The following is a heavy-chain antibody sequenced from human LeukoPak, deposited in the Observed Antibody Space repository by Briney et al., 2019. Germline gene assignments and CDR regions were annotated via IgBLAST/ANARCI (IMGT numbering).Heavy chain of an antibody. CDR1: GCTFNSYG. Sequence: PGKSLRLSCAASGCTFNSYGMHWVRQAPGKGLEWVAVIWSDGTEKYYADSVKGRFAISRDDSNKMVYLQMNSLRVEDTAVYYCAKDIERGFDYTNSLDYWGQGTLVTVSS. J-gene: IGHJ4*02. CDR2: IWSDGTEK. CDR3: AKDIERGFDYTNSLDY. D-gene: IGHD4-11*01. V-gene: IGHV3-33*06.